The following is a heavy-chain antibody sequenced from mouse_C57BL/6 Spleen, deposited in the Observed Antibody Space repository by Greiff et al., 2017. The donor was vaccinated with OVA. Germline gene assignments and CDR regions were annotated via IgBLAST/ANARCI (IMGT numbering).Heavy chain of an antibody. CDR2: IHPNSGST. CDR3: ASPSLYNPYAMDY. Sequence: QVQLQQPGAELVKPGASVKLSCKASGYTFTSYWMHWVKQRPGQGLEWIGMIHPNSGSTNYNEKFKSKATLTVDKSSSTAYMQLRSLTSEDSAVYYCASPSLYNPYAMDYWGQGTSVTVSS. J-gene: IGHJ4*01. V-gene: IGHV1-64*01. CDR1: GYTFTSYW. D-gene: IGHD1-3*01.